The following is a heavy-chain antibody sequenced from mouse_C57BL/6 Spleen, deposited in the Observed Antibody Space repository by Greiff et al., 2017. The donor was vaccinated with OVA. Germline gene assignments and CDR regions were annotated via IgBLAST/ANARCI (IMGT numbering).Heavy chain of an antibody. J-gene: IGHJ2*01. V-gene: IGHV1-62-2*01. CDR3: ARHEGYGPYFDY. Sequence: QVQLQQSGAELVKPGASVKLSCKASGYTFTEYTIHWVKQRSGQGLEWIGWFYPGSGSIKYNEKFKDKATLTADKSSSTVYRELSRVTSEDSAVDFCARHEGYGPYFDYWGQGTTLTVSS. D-gene: IGHD2-10*02. CDR1: GYTFTEYT. CDR2: FYPGSGSI.